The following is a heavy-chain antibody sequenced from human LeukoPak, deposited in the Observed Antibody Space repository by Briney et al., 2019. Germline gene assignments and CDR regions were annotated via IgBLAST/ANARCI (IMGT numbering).Heavy chain of an antibody. D-gene: IGHD5-12*01. CDR3: AKSGNIVATKFDY. V-gene: IGHV3-23*01. Sequence: GGSLRLSCAASGFTFSNAWMSWVRQAPGKGLEWVSAISGSGGSTYYADSVKGRFTISRDNSKNTLYLQMNSLRAEDTAVYYCAKSGNIVATKFDYWGQGTLVTVSS. CDR2: ISGSGGST. J-gene: IGHJ4*02. CDR1: GFTFSNAW.